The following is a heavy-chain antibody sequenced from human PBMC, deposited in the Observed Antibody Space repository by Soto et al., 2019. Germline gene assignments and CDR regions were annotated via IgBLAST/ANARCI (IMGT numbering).Heavy chain of an antibody. D-gene: IGHD2-15*01. Sequence: QVQLVESGGGVVQPGRSLRLSCVASGFPFSSYGMHWVRQAPGKGLDWVALISYDGSNKYYADSVKGRFTISRDNSKHTLYLQMSGLRVEDTAVYYCAGGQYYFDYCGQGTLVSVSS. V-gene: IGHV3-30*03. CDR3: AGGQYYFDY. CDR2: ISYDGSNK. J-gene: IGHJ4*02. CDR1: GFPFSSYG.